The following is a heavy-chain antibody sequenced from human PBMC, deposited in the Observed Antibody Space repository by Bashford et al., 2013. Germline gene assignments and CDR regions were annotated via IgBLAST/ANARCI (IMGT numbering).Heavy chain of an antibody. CDR2: ISAYNGNT. CDR1: GYTFTSYG. J-gene: IGHJ2*01. V-gene: IGHV1-18*01. D-gene: IGHD4-23*01. CDR3: VRSDEGNPTYWYFDL. Sequence: ASVKVSCKASGYTFTSYGISWVRQAPGQGLEWMGWISAYNGNTNYAQKLQGRVTMTTDTSTSTAYMELRTLSSDDTAVYYCVRSDEGNPTYWYFDLWGRGTLVTVSS.